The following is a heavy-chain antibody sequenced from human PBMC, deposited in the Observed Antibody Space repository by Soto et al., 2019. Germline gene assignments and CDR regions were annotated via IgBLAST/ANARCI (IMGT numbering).Heavy chain of an antibody. J-gene: IGHJ6*02. V-gene: IGHV1-69*01. Sequence: QVQLVQSGAEVKKPGSSVKVSCKASGGTFSSYAISWVRQAPGQGLEWMGGIIPIFGTANYAQKFQGRVTITADESTSTAYMELSSLRSEDTAVYYCASLTIFGVVLPRALTDYGMDVWGQGTTVTVSS. CDR1: GGTFSSYA. D-gene: IGHD3-3*01. CDR3: ASLTIFGVVLPRALTDYGMDV. CDR2: IIPIFGTA.